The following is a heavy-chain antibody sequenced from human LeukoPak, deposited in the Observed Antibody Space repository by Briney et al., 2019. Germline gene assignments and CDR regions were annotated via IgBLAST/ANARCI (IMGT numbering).Heavy chain of an antibody. D-gene: IGHD3-10*01. CDR3: ARHRYYYRSGSYYGAPYYMDV. J-gene: IGHJ6*03. CDR1: GGSISSNSYY. CDR2: IYYSGST. Sequence: PSETLSLTCTVSGGSISSNSYYWGWIRQPPGKGLEWIGSIYYSGSTYYNPSLKSRVTISVDTSKNHFSLKLSSVTAADTAVYYCARHRYYYRSGSYYGAPYYMDVWGKGTTVTISS. V-gene: IGHV4-39*01.